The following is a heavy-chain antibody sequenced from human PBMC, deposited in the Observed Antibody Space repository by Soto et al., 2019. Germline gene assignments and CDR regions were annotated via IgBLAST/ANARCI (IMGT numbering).Heavy chain of an antibody. V-gene: IGHV4-59*01. CDR3: ARRYGSAFDI. CDR2: IYYSGST. Sequence: SETLSLTYTVSCGSSSSYYWSWIRQPPGKGLEWIGYIYYSGSTNYNPSLKSRVTISVDTSKNQFSLKLSSVTAADTAVYYCARRYGSAFDIWGQGTMVTVSS. J-gene: IGHJ3*02. D-gene: IGHD3-10*01. CDR1: CGSSSSYY.